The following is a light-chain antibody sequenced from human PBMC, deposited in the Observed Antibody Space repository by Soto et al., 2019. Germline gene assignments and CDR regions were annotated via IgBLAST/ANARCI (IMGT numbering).Light chain of an antibody. CDR1: QSISSY. Sequence: DIQMTQSPSSLSASEGDRVTITCRASQSISSYLNWYQQKPGKAPKLLIYAASSLQSGVPSRFSGSGSGTDFTLTISSLQPEDFATYYCQQSSSIPWTFGPGTKVDI. V-gene: IGKV1-39*01. CDR2: AAS. J-gene: IGKJ3*01. CDR3: QQSSSIPWT.